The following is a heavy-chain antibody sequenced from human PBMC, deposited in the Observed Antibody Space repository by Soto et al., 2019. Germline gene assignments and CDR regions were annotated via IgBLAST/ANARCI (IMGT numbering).Heavy chain of an antibody. CDR3: ARSPRSSPYFDF. CDR2: IYPGDHET. Sequence: GESLKISCHCSGYTFSNFWIGWVRQLPGQGLEWMGIIYPGDHETRYSPSFLGKATISAETSINTAYLQWSSLEASDSAFYFCARSPRSSPYFDFWGQGALVIVSS. D-gene: IGHD6-13*01. J-gene: IGHJ4*02. V-gene: IGHV5-51*01. CDR1: GYTFSNFW.